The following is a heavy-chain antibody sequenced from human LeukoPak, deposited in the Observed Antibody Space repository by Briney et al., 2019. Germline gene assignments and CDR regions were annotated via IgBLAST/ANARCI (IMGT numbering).Heavy chain of an antibody. CDR3: ARDVRGSVTSYFYYYMDV. CDR2: IKQDGSEK. Sequence: GGSLTLTCAASGFTFSSYWLSWVRQAPGKGLEWVANIKQDGSEKYSVDYVKGRFTISKDNAKNSLYLQINSLRTEDTAVYYCARDVRGSVTSYFYYYMDVWGKGTTDTVSS. V-gene: IGHV3-7*01. J-gene: IGHJ6*03. D-gene: IGHD5-18*01. CDR1: GFTFSSYW.